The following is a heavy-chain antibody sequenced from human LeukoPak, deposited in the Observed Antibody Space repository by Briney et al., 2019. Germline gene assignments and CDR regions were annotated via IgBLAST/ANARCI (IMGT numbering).Heavy chain of an antibody. J-gene: IGHJ6*02. CDR1: GGSISSGGYY. D-gene: IGHD3-10*01. V-gene: IGHV4-31*03. Sequence: SETLSLTCTVSGGSISSGGYYWSWIRQHPGKGLEWIGYIYYSGSTYYNPSLKGRVTLSVDTSKNQFSLKLSSVTAADTAVYYCARDLWFGVAPLDVWGQGTTVTVSS. CDR2: IYYSGST. CDR3: ARDLWFGVAPLDV.